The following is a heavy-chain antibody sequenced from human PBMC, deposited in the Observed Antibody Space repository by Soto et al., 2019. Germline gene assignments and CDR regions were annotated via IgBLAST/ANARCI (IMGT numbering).Heavy chain of an antibody. CDR2: IYYSGST. Sequence: SETLSLTCTVSGGSISSGGYYWSWIRQHPGKGLEWIGYIYYSGSTYYNPSLKSRVTISVDTSKNQFSLKLDSVTAADTAVYYCARENGCSGGSCYSDYWGQGTLVTVPS. CDR1: GGSISSGGYY. D-gene: IGHD2-15*01. J-gene: IGHJ4*02. V-gene: IGHV4-31*03. CDR3: ARENGCSGGSCYSDY.